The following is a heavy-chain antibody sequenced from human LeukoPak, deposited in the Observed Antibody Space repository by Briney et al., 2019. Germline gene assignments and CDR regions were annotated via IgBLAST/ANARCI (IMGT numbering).Heavy chain of an antibody. CDR2: IKQDGSEK. D-gene: IGHD4-23*01. Sequence: PGGSLRLSCAASGFTFSGYWMSWVRQAPGKGLEWVANIKQDGSEKYYVDSVKGRFTISRDNAKNSLYLQMNSLRAEDTAVYYCARYGWGTTTVVTSNFDYWGQGTLVTVSS. J-gene: IGHJ4*02. CDR3: ARYGWGTTTVVTSNFDY. CDR1: GFTFSGYW. V-gene: IGHV3-7*01.